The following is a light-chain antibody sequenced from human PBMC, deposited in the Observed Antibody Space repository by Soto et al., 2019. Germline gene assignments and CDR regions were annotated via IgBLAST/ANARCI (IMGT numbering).Light chain of an antibody. V-gene: IGKV3-15*01. CDR1: QGVTSN. CDR2: GAS. CDR3: QHYNNWPLT. Sequence: EIVMTQSPATLSVSPGERATLSCRASQGVTSNLAWYQQKPGQAPRLLIYGASTRATGIPARFSGSGSGTEFTLTISSLQSEDFAVYYCQHYNNWPLTFGGGTKVKIK. J-gene: IGKJ4*01.